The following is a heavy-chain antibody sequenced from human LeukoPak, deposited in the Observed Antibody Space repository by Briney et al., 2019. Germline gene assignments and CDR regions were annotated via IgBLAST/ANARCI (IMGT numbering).Heavy chain of an antibody. CDR3: ARVGSGWYDFDY. V-gene: IGHV3-53*04. J-gene: IGHJ4*02. D-gene: IGHD6-19*01. CDR2: IYSGSSST. Sequence: PGGSLRLFCAASGFTVSSNYMSWVRQAPGKGLEWVSVIYSGSSSTYYTDSVKGRFTISRHNSKNTLYLQMNSLRAEDTAVYYCARVGSGWYDFDYWGQGTLVTVSS. CDR1: GFTVSSNY.